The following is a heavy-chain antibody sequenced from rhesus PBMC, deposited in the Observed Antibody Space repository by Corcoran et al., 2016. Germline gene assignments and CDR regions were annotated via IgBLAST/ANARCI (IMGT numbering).Heavy chain of an antibody. J-gene: IGHJ5-1*01. CDR1: GGSFSGYY. Sequence: QVQLQESGPGLVKPSETLSLTCAVSGGSFSGYYWGWIRPPPGKGLGWLGYISGSSGSTDYNPSLKSRVTISTDTSKNQFSLKLSSVTAADTAVYYCAREGGYSSGWYNRFDVWGPGVLVTVSS. CDR2: ISGSSGST. V-gene: IGHV4-165*01. CDR3: AREGGYSSGWYNRFDV. D-gene: IGHD6-31*01.